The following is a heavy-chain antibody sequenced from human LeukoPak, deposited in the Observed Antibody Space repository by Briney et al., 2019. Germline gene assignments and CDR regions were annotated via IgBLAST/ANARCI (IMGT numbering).Heavy chain of an antibody. CDR2: TYYRSKWYN. D-gene: IGHD5-24*01. V-gene: IGHV6-1*01. CDR1: GYSVSSNSAA. Sequence: SQTLSLTFAISGYSVSSNSAARNWIRQSPSRGLEWLGRTYYRSKWYNDCAVSVKSRITITPDTYKNHFSLQLNSVTPEDTAVYYCARDQMGFDHWGQGILVTVSS. J-gene: IGHJ5*02. CDR3: ARDQMGFDH.